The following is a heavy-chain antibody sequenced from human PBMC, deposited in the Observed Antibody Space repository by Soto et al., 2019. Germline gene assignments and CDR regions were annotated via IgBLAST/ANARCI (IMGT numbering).Heavy chain of an antibody. CDR3: ARGASDFWGAYPEIHFFDY. CDR1: EFTFSTYP. CDR2: ISYDETNK. D-gene: IGHD3-3*01. V-gene: IGHV3-30-3*01. J-gene: IGHJ4*01. Sequence: QVLLVESGGGVVQPGRSLRLSCAASEFTFSTYPMHWVRQAPGKGLEWVAVISYDETNKYYADSVKGRFTISRDNSKNTLYLQMNNLRADDTAVYYCARGASDFWGAYPEIHFFDYWGHGTLATVSS.